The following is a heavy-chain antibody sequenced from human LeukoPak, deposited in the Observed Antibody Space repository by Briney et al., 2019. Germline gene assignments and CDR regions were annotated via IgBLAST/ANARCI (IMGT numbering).Heavy chain of an antibody. CDR1: GFTFSSYS. D-gene: IGHD2-21*01. Sequence: GGSLRLSCAASGFTFSSYSMNWVRQAPGKGLEWVSSISSSSSYIYYADSVKGRFTISRDNAKNSLYLQMNSLRAEDTAVYYCASQMGGGDSYYFDYWGQGTLVTVSS. J-gene: IGHJ4*02. CDR2: ISSSSSYI. V-gene: IGHV3-21*01. CDR3: ASQMGGGDSYYFDY.